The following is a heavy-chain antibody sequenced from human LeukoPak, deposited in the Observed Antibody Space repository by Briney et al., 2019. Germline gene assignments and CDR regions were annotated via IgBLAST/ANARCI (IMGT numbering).Heavy chain of an antibody. CDR3: ARGRAQAGELRYYFDY. V-gene: IGHV1-2*04. J-gene: IGHJ4*02. Sequence: GASVKVSCKASGYTFTGYYMHWVRQAPGQGLEWMGWINPNSGGTNYAQKLQGWVTMTRDTSISTAYMELSRLRSDDTAVYYCARGRAQAGELRYYFDYWGQGTLVTVSS. D-gene: IGHD1-26*01. CDR2: INPNSGGT. CDR1: GYTFTGYY.